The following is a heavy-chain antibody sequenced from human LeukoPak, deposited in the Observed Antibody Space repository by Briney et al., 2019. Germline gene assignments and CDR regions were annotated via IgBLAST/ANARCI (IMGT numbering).Heavy chain of an antibody. V-gene: IGHV3-49*04. Sequence: GGSLRLSCSGSGFTFGDYSMSWVRQAPGKGLEYIGFIRTKDFGGTTEYAASVKGRFTISRDDSKSIAYLQIHSLKSEDTAVYYCSRDGLDYYGSGSYRGFDYWGQGTLVTVSS. CDR1: GFTFGDYS. J-gene: IGHJ4*02. CDR3: SRDGLDYYGSGSYRGFDY. CDR2: IRTKDFGGTT. D-gene: IGHD3-10*01.